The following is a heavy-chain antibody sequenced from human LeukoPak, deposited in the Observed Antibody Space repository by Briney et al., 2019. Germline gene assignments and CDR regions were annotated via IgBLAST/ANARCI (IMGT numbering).Heavy chain of an antibody. V-gene: IGHV1-18*01. D-gene: IGHD3-22*01. CDR3: ARGRYYDSSGYYSFDY. CDR1: GYTFTSYG. CDR2: ISAYNGNT. Sequence: ASVKVSCKASGYTFTSYGISWVRQAPGQGLEWMGWISAYNGNTNYAQKLQGRVTITADKSTSTAYMELSSLRSEDTAVYYCARGRYYDSSGYYSFDYWGQGTLVTVSS. J-gene: IGHJ4*02.